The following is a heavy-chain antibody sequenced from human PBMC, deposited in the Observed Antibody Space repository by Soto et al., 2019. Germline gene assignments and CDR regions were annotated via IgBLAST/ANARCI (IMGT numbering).Heavy chain of an antibody. V-gene: IGHV3-48*01. CDR1: GFTFSSYS. J-gene: IGHJ6*03. Sequence: GGSLRLSCAASGFTFSSYSMNWVRQAPGKGLEWVSYISSSSSTIYYADSVKGRFTISRDNAKNSLYLQMNSLRAEDTAVYYCAGYGDYYGSGSYYYYYYMDVWGKGTTVTVSS. CDR2: ISSSSSTI. CDR3: AGYGDYYGSGSYYYYYYMDV. D-gene: IGHD3-10*01.